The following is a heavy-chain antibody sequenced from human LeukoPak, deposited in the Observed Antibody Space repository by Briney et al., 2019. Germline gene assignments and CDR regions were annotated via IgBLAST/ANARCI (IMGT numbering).Heavy chain of an antibody. D-gene: IGHD3-10*01. CDR2: IWYDGSNK. CDR3: ARDSTPLWFGENWSDP. Sequence: GRSLRLSCAASGFTFSSYGMHWVRQAPGKGLEWVAVIWYDGSNKYYADSVKGRFTISRDNSKNTLYLQMNSLRAEDTAVYYCARDSTPLWFGENWSDPWGQGTLVTVSS. V-gene: IGHV3-33*01. CDR1: GFTFSSYG. J-gene: IGHJ5*02.